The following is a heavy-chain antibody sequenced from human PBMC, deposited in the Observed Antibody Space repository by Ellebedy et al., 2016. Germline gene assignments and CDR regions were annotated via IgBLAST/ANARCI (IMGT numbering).Heavy chain of an antibody. D-gene: IGHD6-13*01. V-gene: IGHV3-9*01. CDR1: GFTFSSYS. Sequence: SLKISCAASGFTFSSYSMNWVRQAPGKGLEWVSGISWNSGSIGYADSVKGRFTISRDNAKNSLYLQMNSLRAEDTALYYCAKESLGAFDIWGQGTMVTVSS. CDR3: AKESLGAFDI. J-gene: IGHJ3*02. CDR2: ISWNSGSI.